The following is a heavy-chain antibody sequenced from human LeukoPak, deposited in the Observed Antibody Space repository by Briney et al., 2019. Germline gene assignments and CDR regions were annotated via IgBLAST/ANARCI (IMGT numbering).Heavy chain of an antibody. V-gene: IGHV4-59*08. CDR1: GGSISSYY. D-gene: IGHD3-10*01. CDR3: ARPAGWSYDAFDI. Sequence: SETLSLTCTVSGGSISSYYWSWIRQPPGKGLEWTGYIYYSGSTNYNPSLKSRVTISVDTSKNQFSLKLSSVTAADTAVYYCARPAGWSYDAFDIWGQGTMVTVSS. J-gene: IGHJ3*02. CDR2: IYYSGST.